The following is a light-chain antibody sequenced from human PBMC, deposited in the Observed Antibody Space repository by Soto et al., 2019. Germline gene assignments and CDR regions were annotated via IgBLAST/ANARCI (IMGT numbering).Light chain of an antibody. V-gene: IGKV1-5*01. Sequence: DIKMMMSPSSLPASVRDRVTIACRASQSISNWLAWYQQKPETAPKVLIYHASNLQSGVTSRFSGSGSGSEFTLTITILQPDDFAVYYCQQYTNWPLTFGGGTKVDI. J-gene: IGKJ4*01. CDR3: QQYTNWPLT. CDR2: HAS. CDR1: QSISNW.